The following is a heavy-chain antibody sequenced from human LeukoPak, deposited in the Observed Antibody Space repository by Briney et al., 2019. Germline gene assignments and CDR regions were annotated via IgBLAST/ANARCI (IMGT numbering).Heavy chain of an antibody. CDR2: IYYSGST. V-gene: IGHV4-39*01. CDR3: ARTPTAKSSLLDY. Sequence: PSETLSLTCTVSGGSISSSSYYWGWIRQPPGKGLEWIGSIYYSGSTYYNPSLKSRVTISVDTSKNQFSLKLSSVTAADTAVYYCARTPTAKSSLLDYWGQGTLVTVSS. CDR1: GGSISSSSYY. J-gene: IGHJ4*02.